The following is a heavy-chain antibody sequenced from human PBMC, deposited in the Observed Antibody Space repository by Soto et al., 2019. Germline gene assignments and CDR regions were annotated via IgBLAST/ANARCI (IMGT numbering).Heavy chain of an antibody. CDR2: ISGSGGST. CDR1: GFTFSSYA. CDR3: AKATAMVPYGMDV. V-gene: IGHV3-23*01. Sequence: EVQLLESGGGLVQPGGSLRLSCAASGFTFSSYAMSWVRQAPGKGLEWVSAISGSGGSTYYADSVKGRFTISRDNSKNTLYLQMTSLRAEDTAVYYCAKATAMVPYGMDVWGQGTTVTVSS. J-gene: IGHJ6*02. D-gene: IGHD5-18*01.